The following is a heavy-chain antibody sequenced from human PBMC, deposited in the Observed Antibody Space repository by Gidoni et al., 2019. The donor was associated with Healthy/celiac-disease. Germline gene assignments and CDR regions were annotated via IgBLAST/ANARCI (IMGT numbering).Heavy chain of an antibody. CDR1: GFTFSSYG. V-gene: IGHV3-33*01. CDR3: ARGRGQWLVRYYFDY. CDR2: IWYDGSNK. J-gene: IGHJ4*02. D-gene: IGHD6-19*01. Sequence: QVQLVESGGGVVQPGRSLRLSCAASGFTFSSYGMHWVRQAPGKWLEWVAVIWYDGSNKYYADSVKGRFTISRDNSKNTLYLQMNSLRAEDTAVYYCARGRGQWLVRYYFDYWGQGTLVTVSS.